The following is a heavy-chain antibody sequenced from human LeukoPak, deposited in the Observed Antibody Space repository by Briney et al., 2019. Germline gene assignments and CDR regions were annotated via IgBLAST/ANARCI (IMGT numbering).Heavy chain of an antibody. D-gene: IGHD6-13*01. CDR1: GFTFSSYA. V-gene: IGHV3-23*01. CDR2: ISGSGGST. Sequence: PGVSLRLSCAASGFTFSSYAMSWVRQAPGKGLEWVSAISGSGGSTYYADSVKGRSTISRDNSKNTLYLQMNSLRAEDTAVYYCAKDGGWEPSSWPDYWGQGTLVTVSS. CDR3: AKDGGWEPSSWPDY. J-gene: IGHJ4*02.